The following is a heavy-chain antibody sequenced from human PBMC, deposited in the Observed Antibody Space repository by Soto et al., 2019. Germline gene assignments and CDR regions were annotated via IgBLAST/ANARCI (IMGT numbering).Heavy chain of an antibody. Sequence: QVQLVESGGGMVQPGTSLRLSCAASGFTFNSLSLHWVRQRPDKGLEWVAVISHDGRVTFYADFVKGRFTVSRDNSKNTIYLQVNSLRAEDTALYYCAREPYGDSQYFVYWGQGTLVTVSS. CDR3: AREPYGDSQYFVY. CDR2: ISHDGRVT. CDR1: GFTFNSLS. J-gene: IGHJ4*02. D-gene: IGHD2-21*02. V-gene: IGHV3-30*04.